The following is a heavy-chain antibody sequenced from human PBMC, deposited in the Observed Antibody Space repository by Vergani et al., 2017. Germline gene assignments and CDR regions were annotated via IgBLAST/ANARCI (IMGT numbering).Heavy chain of an antibody. CDR1: GFSITTYA. D-gene: IGHD1-1*01. CDR2: INTNGDNT. J-gene: IGHJ5*01. V-gene: IGHV3-23*01. CDR3: AKRGWNYWFDS. Sequence: EVQLLESGGDLVQPGGSLRLSCAASGFSITTYAMSWVRQAPGKGLEWVSTINTNGDNTRYGDSVKGRFTISSDNTKSTLYLQMKSLRAEDTAIYYCAKRGWNYWFDSWGQGTLVIVS.